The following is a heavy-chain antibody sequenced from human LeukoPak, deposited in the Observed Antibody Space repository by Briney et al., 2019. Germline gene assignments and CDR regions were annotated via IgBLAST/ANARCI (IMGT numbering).Heavy chain of an antibody. CDR3: ARDPIATVTTRTN. D-gene: IGHD4-17*01. J-gene: IGHJ2*01. CDR1: GGSFSGYY. Sequence: SETLSLTCAVYGGSFSGYYWSWIRQPPGKGLEWIGEINHSGSTNYNPSLKSRVTISVDTSKNQFSLKLSSVTAADTAVYYCARDPIATVTTRTNWGRGTLVTVSS. V-gene: IGHV4-34*01. CDR2: INHSGST.